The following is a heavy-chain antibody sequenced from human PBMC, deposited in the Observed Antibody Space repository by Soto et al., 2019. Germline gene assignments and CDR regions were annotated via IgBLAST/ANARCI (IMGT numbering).Heavy chain of an antibody. CDR2: IRSKASDGTT. D-gene: IGHD3-22*01. CDR3: TRDAGYDISGYIVDY. Sequence: GGSLTLSCTACGFAFADYAISWVGQAPGKGLEWVSFIRSKASDGTTEYAASVKGRFTISRDDSKSIAYLQMNSLKTEDTAVYYCTRDAGYDISGYIVDYWGQGT. V-gene: IGHV3-49*04. J-gene: IGHJ4*02. CDR1: GFAFADYA.